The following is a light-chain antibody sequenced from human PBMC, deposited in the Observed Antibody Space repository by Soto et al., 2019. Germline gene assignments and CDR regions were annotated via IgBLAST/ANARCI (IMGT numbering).Light chain of an antibody. CDR2: EGS. CDR3: CSYAGSSIVV. J-gene: IGLJ2*01. Sequence: QSVLTQPASVSGSPGQSITISCTGTSSDIGSYNIVSWYQRNPGKAPKLMIYEGSKRPSGVSNRFSGSKSSNTASLTISGLQAEDEADYYCCSYAGSSIVVFGGGTKLTVL. V-gene: IGLV2-23*01. CDR1: SSDIGSYNI.